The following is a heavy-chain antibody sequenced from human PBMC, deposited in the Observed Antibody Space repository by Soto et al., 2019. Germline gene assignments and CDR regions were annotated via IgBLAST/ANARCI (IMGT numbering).Heavy chain of an antibody. CDR2: IYYSGNT. V-gene: IGHV4-31*03. CDR1: GGSINSGGYY. CDR3: ARFPSRAHYFAMAV. D-gene: IGHD2-2*01. J-gene: IGHJ6*02. Sequence: QVQLQESGPGQVTPSQTLSLTCTVSGGSINSGGYYWTWIRQHPERGLECIGYIYYSGNTYYNPSLKSRLIISLDTSKNQFSLNLNSVTAADTAVYYCARFPSRAHYFAMAVWGQGTAVTVSS.